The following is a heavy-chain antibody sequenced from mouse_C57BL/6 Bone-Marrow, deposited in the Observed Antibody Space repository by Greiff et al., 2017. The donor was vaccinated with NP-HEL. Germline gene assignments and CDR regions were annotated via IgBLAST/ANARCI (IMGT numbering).Heavy chain of an antibody. CDR3: ARNSRTYYSNYPYYFDY. V-gene: IGHV2-9-1*01. CDR1: GFSLTSYA. Sequence: VKLVESGPGLVAPSQSLSITCTVSGFSLTSYAISWVRQPPGKGLEWLGVIWTGGGTNYNSALKSRLSISKDNSKSQVFLKMNSLQTDDTARYYCARNSRTYYSNYPYYFDYWGQGTTLTVSS. J-gene: IGHJ2*01. D-gene: IGHD2-5*01. CDR2: IWTGGGT.